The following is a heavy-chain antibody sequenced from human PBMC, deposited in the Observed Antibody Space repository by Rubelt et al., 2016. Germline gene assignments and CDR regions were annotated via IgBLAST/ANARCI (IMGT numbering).Heavy chain of an antibody. Sequence: EVQLVESGGGLVQPGGSLKLSCETSGFTFSTSGIHWVRQASGKGLEWVARIRSKTSNYATVYAASAKGRFTSSRDDSGNTAYLQMSSLKTEDTAVYYCTRGPPYYFDSWGQGTLVTVSS. CDR3: TRGPPYYFDS. V-gene: IGHV3-73*01. CDR2: IRSKTSNYAT. J-gene: IGHJ4*02. CDR1: GFTFSTSG.